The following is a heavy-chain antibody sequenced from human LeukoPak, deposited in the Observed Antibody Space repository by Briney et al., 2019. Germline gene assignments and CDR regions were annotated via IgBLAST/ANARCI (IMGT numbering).Heavy chain of an antibody. D-gene: IGHD3-10*01. V-gene: IGHV4-4*07. CDR2: IHTSGST. J-gene: IGHJ4*02. Sequence: SETLSLTCTVSGGSISSYYWSWIRQPAGKGLEWIGRIHTSGSTNYNPSLKSRVTMSVDTSKNQFSLKLSSVTAADTAVYYCARDPRNVLLWFGEFGDYWGQGTLVTVSS. CDR1: GGSISSYY. CDR3: ARDPRNVLLWFGEFGDY.